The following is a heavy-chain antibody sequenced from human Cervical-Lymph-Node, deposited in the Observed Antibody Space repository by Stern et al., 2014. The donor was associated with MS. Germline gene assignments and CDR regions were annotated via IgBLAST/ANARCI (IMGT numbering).Heavy chain of an antibody. D-gene: IGHD1-1*01. CDR3: ARDTSSPERSDW. CDR1: GFTVSRDY. CDR2: ITNVAIP. J-gene: IGHJ4*02. Sequence: EVQLVESGGGVIQPGGSLRLSCKASGFTVSRDYMTWVRQAPGKGLEWVSLITNVAIPFYTDSVKGRFTISRDDSKNTVYLHMTSLRAEDTAMYYCARDTSSPERSDWWGQGTLVTVSS. V-gene: IGHV3-53*01.